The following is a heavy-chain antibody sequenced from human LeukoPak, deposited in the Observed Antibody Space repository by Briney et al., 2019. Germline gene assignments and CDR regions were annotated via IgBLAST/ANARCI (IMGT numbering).Heavy chain of an antibody. V-gene: IGHV3-33*01. CDR2: IWYDGSHR. J-gene: IGHJ4*02. Sequence: TGGSLRLSCVASGFTFSSHGMHWVRQAPGKGLEWVAVIWYDGSHRYYPDSVKGRFTISRENSENTLFLQMDSLRVDDTAVYYCVRDNAAADGALDYWGQRSLVTVSS. CDR3: VRDNAAADGALDY. CDR1: GFTFSSHG. D-gene: IGHD5-24*01.